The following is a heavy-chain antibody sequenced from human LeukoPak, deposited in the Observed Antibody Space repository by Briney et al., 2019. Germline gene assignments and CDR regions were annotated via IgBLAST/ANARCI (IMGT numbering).Heavy chain of an antibody. Sequence: SQTLSLTCAVSGGSISSGGYSWSWIRQPPGKGLEWIGYIYHSGSTYYNPSLKSRVTISVDRSKNQFSLKLSSVTAADTAVYYCARGKATIFGVVNSGMDVWGQGTTVTVSS. J-gene: IGHJ6*02. V-gene: IGHV4-30-2*01. CDR3: ARGKATIFGVVNSGMDV. CDR2: IYHSGST. CDR1: GGSISSGGYS. D-gene: IGHD3-3*01.